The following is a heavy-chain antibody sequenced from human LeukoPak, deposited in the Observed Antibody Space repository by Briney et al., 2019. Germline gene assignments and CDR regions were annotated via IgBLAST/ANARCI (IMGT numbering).Heavy chain of an antibody. CDR2: VSYDGTKI. CDR3: ARDRVQIWSYVGTFDS. V-gene: IGHV3-30-3*01. Sequence: GGSLRLSCATSGFTLTSYTMPWVRQAPGKGLEWVAVVSYDGTKISYADSVKGRSTMSRDISKNTLYLQMNSLKPEDSALYYCARDRVQIWSYVGTFDSWGQGTLVTVSS. CDR1: GFTLTSYT. J-gene: IGHJ4*02. D-gene: IGHD5-18*01.